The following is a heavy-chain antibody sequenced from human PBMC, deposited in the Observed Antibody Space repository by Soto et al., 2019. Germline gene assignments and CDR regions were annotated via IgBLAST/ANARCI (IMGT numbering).Heavy chain of an antibody. CDR3: ARESEDLTSIFDD. V-gene: IGHV3-21*01. CDR2: ISSTTNYI. CDR1: GFTFTRYS. J-gene: IGHJ4*01. Sequence: PGGSLRLSCAASGFTFTRYSMNWVRQAPGKGLECVSSISSTTNYIYYADSMKGRFTVSRDNHKNSVYLEMNSLSAEDTALYYGARESEDLTSIFDDSGPGTLLTVSS.